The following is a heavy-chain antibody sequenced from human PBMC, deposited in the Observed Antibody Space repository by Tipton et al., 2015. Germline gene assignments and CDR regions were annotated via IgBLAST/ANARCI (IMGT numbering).Heavy chain of an antibody. CDR2: VYYSGVT. CDR3: ARHGVHWLIFDY. CDR1: GASISGSPYY. Sequence: LRLSCSVPGASISGSPYYWGWIRQPPGKGLEWIASVYYSGVTYYNPSLKSRVTISVDTSNTQFSLKMSSLTAADTSVYYCARHGVHWLIFDYWGQGTLVTVSS. J-gene: IGHJ4*02. D-gene: IGHD6-19*01. V-gene: IGHV4-39*01.